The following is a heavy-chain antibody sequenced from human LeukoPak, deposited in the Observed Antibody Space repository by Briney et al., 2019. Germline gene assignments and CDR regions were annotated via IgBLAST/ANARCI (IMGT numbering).Heavy chain of an antibody. J-gene: IGHJ4*02. CDR1: GFTFSSYS. CDR3: ARDRGGDYVDYFDY. V-gene: IGHV3-33*01. Sequence: GGSLRLSCAASGFTFSSYSMHWVRQAPGKGLEWVAVIWYDGSNKYYADSVKGRFTISRDNSKNTLYLQMNSLRAEDTAVYYCARDRGGDYVDYFDYWGQGTLVTVSS. D-gene: IGHD4-17*01. CDR2: IWYDGSNK.